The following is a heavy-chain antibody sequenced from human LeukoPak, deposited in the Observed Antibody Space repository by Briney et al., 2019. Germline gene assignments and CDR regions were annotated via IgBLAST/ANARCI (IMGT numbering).Heavy chain of an antibody. Sequence: GGSLRLSCAASGFTFSRYGMHWVRQAPGKGLEWVAVISYDGSNKYYADSVKGRFTISRDNSKNTLYLQMNSLRAEDTAVYYCAKDLYLSSGYYGGTDYWGQGTLVTVSS. V-gene: IGHV3-30*18. CDR2: ISYDGSNK. CDR1: GFTFSRYG. J-gene: IGHJ4*02. D-gene: IGHD3-22*01. CDR3: AKDLYLSSGYYGGTDY.